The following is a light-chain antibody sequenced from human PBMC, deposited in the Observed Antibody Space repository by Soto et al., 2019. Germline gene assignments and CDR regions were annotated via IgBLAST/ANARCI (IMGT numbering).Light chain of an antibody. Sequence: QSVLTQPPSASGTPGQRVTISCSGSSSNIGRNTVNWYQQVPGTAPKVLIYNNNQRPSGVPDRFSGSKSGTAASLAISGLRSEDEADYYFAVWDDSLHVVFGGGTKLTVL. CDR3: AVWDDSLHVV. CDR2: NNN. J-gene: IGLJ3*02. V-gene: IGLV1-44*01. CDR1: SSNIGRNT.